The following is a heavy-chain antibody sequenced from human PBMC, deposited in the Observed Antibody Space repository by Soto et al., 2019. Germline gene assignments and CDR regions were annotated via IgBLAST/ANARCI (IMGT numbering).Heavy chain of an antibody. V-gene: IGHV3-30*18. CDR1: GFTFSSYG. CDR2: ISYDGSNK. Sequence: GGSLRLSCAASGFTFSSYGMHWVRQAPGKGLEWVAVISYDGSNKYYADSVKGRFTISRDNSKNTLYLQMNSLRAEDTAVYYCAKDHRDDTAMESGPVYYFDYWGQGTLVTVSS. J-gene: IGHJ4*02. D-gene: IGHD5-18*01. CDR3: AKDHRDDTAMESGPVYYFDY.